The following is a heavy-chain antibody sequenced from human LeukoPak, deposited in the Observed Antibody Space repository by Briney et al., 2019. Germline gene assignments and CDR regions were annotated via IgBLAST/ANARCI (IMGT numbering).Heavy chain of an antibody. Sequence: GGSLRLSYVASGFTFSNYGMNWVRQAPGKGLEWVSIITSGVGITYYADSVKGRFTISRDNSKNTLYLQMNSLRAEDTAVYYCAKGDNYDHDNWGQRTLVTVSS. CDR3: AKGDNYDHDN. D-gene: IGHD3-22*01. J-gene: IGHJ4*02. CDR1: GFTFSNYG. CDR2: ITSGVGIT. V-gene: IGHV3-23*01.